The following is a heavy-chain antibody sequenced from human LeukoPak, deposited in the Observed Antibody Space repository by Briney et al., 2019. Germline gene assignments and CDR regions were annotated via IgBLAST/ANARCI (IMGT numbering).Heavy chain of an antibody. J-gene: IGHJ4*02. CDR3: AREGPLPHY. V-gene: IGHV3-48*03. CDR1: GFTFSNYE. D-gene: IGHD3-16*02. CDR2: ISSSGSTI. Sequence: GESLRLSCAASGFTFSNYEMQWVRQAPGKGPEWVSYISSSGSTIYHTDSVKGRFTVSRDNAKNSLYLQMNSLRVEDTATYYCAREGPLPHYWGQGTLVTVSS.